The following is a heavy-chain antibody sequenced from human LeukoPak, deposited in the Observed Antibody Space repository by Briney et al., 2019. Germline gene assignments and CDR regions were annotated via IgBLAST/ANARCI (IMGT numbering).Heavy chain of an antibody. CDR3: ARLPSGDY. D-gene: IGHD3-10*01. CDR2: ISGSGGSS. Sequence: GGSLRLSCAASGFTFSSCAMSWVRQAPEKGLEWVSAISGSGGSSYYADSLKDRFIVSRDNSKNTLYLQINSLRAEDTAVYYCARLPSGDYWGQGTLVTVSS. J-gene: IGHJ4*02. V-gene: IGHV3-23*01. CDR1: GFTFSSCA.